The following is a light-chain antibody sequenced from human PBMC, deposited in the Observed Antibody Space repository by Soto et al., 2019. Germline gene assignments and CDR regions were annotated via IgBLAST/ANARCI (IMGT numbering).Light chain of an antibody. Sequence: QSVLTQPPSVSGAPGQRVTISCTGSSSNIGAGYDVQWYQQLPGTAPKLLIYGNSNRPSGVPDRFSGSKSGTSASLAITGLQAEDEADSYCQSYDSSLSGSRVFGGGTKLTVL. CDR3: QSYDSSLSGSRV. CDR1: SSNIGAGYD. V-gene: IGLV1-40*01. J-gene: IGLJ2*01. CDR2: GNS.